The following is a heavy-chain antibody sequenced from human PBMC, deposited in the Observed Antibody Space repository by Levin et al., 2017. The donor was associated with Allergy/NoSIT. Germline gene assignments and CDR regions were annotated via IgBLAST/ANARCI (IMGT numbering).Heavy chain of an antibody. Sequence: GESLKISCAASGFTFRTYAMTWVRQAPGKGLEWVSGITDRGGSTFYANSVRGRFTISRDNSNNTLYLQMNSLRVEDTAVYYCWRDSSCETSGTTVGVDYYYGMDVWGQGTTVTVSS. D-gene: IGHD1-1*01. V-gene: IGHV3-23*01. J-gene: IGHJ6*02. CDR1: GFTFRTYA. CDR3: WRDSSCETSGTTVGVDYYYGMDV. CDR2: ITDRGGST.